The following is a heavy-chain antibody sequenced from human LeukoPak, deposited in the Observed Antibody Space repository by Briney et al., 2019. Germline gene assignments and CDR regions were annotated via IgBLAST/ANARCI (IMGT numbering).Heavy chain of an antibody. CDR1: GGSISSSGYY. CDR2: IYYSGST. J-gene: IGHJ4*02. CDR3: ARLSGGGGDCLDY. Sequence: PSETLSLTCTVSGGSISSSGYYWGWIRQPPGKGLEWIGSIYYSGSTYYNASLKSRVTISVDTSKNQFSLKLSSVTAADTAVYYCARLSGGGGDCLDYWGQGTLVTVSS. V-gene: IGHV4-39*07. D-gene: IGHD2-21*02.